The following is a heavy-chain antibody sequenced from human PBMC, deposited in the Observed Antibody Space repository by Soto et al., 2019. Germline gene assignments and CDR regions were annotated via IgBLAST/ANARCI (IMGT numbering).Heavy chain of an antibody. J-gene: IGHJ4*02. CDR2: IDPGDSDT. CDR1: GFSITTYW. CDR3: GRLTPGIAPSGPYFDY. V-gene: IGHV5-51*01. Sequence: PGESLKISCHGSGFSITTYWIAWVRQMPGKGLEWMGTIDPGDSDTTYSPSFQGQVTISADRSIRTAYLHWSSLKASDTAMYYCGRLTPGIAPSGPYFDYWGPGTLVTVSS. D-gene: IGHD6-13*01.